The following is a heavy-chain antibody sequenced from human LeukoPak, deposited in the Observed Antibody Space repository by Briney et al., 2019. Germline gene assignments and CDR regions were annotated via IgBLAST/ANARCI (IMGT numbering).Heavy chain of an antibody. CDR1: GYTFTIYG. Sequence: ASVKVSFTASGYTFTIYGITWVRQAPGQGLEWMGWISAYNGNTNYAQKLQGRVTMTRDTSTSTVYMELSSLRSEDTAVYYCARGASYYYDSSGYYLNYWGQGTLVTVSS. CDR3: ARGASYYYDSSGYYLNY. V-gene: IGHV1-18*01. D-gene: IGHD3-22*01. J-gene: IGHJ4*02. CDR2: ISAYNGNT.